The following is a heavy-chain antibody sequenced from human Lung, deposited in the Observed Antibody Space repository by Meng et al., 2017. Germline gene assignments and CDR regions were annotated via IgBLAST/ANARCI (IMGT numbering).Heavy chain of an antibody. J-gene: IGHJ2*01. CDR3: ARGQKGYFDL. V-gene: IGHV4-30-4*01. Sequence: QVHPQESSPGPVKPSQPLSLISTVSGGSISSSNYYWSWIRQPPGKGLEWSGHIYNSGSTYYNPSLKSRITISVDTSKNQFSLKLGSVTAADTAVYYCARGQKGYFDLWGRGTLVTVSS. CDR1: GGSISSSNYY. CDR2: IYNSGST.